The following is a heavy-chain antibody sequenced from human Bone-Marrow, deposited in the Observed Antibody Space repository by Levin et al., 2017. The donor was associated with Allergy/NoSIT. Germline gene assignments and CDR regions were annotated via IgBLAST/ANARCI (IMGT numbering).Heavy chain of an antibody. CDR1: GFTFSSYG. J-gene: IGHJ4*02. CDR3: ARDPSMYHYDTGGYYYDY. Sequence: PGGSLRLSCAASGFTFSSYGFHWVRQAPGKGLEWVAVIWSDGNNKYYADSVKGRFTISRDTSKNTLFLQMNSLRAEDTAVYYCARDPSMYHYDTGGYYYDYWGQGTLVTVSS. CDR2: IWSDGNNK. V-gene: IGHV3-33*01. D-gene: IGHD3-22*01.